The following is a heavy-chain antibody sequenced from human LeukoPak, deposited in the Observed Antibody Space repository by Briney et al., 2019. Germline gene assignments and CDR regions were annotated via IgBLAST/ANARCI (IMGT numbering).Heavy chain of an antibody. CDR3: ARVTSGTTVTTYGSDFDY. CDR2: ISAYNGNT. J-gene: IGHJ4*02. Sequence: GASVKVSCKASGYTFTSYGISWVRQAPGQGLEWMGWISAYNGNTNYAQKLQGRVTMTTDTSTSTAYMELRSLRSDDTAVYYCARVTSGTTVTTYGSDFDYWGQGTLVTVSS. CDR1: GYTFTSYG. V-gene: IGHV1-18*01. D-gene: IGHD4-17*01.